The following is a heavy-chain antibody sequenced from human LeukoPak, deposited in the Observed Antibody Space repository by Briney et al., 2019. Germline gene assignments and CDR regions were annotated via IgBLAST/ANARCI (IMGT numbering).Heavy chain of an antibody. D-gene: IGHD3-10*01. V-gene: IGHV1-24*01. CDR1: GYTLTELS. J-gene: IGHJ1*01. CDR3: ARDYYGSGSYYTPEAEYFQH. CDR2: FDPEDGET. Sequence: GASVKVSCKVSGYTLTELSMHWVRQAPGKGLEWMGGFDPEDGETIYAQKFQGRVTMTEDTSTDTAYMELSSLRSEDTAVYYCARDYYGSGSYYTPEAEYFQHWGQGTLVTVSS.